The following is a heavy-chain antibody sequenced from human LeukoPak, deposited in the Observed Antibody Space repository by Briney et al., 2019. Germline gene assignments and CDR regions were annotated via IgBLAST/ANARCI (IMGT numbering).Heavy chain of an antibody. D-gene: IGHD3-22*01. CDR2: TYYRSKWYN. V-gene: IGHV6-1*01. CDR3: AREIVGYYDPAEAFDI. J-gene: IGHJ3*02. Sequence: SQTLSLTCALSGDSVSSNSAAWHWIRQSPSRGLEWLGRTYYRSKWYNDYAVSVKSRITINPDTSKHQFSLQLNSVTPEDTAVYYCAREIVGYYDPAEAFDIWGQGTMVTVSS. CDR1: GDSVSSNSAA.